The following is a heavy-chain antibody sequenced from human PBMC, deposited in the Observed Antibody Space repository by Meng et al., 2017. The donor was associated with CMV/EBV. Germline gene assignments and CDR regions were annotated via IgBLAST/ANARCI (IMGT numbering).Heavy chain of an antibody. CDR3: ARSGVTYCSSTSCLGGIDV. D-gene: IGHD2-2*01. CDR1: GFTFSSYW. V-gene: IGHV3-74*01. CDR2: INSDGSST. J-gene: IGHJ6*02. Sequence: GGSLRLSCAASGFTFSSYWMHWVRQAPGKGLVWVSRINSDGSSTSYADSVKGRFTISRDNAKNTLYLQMNSLRAEDTAVYYCARSGVTYCSSTSCLGGIDVWGQGTTVTVSS.